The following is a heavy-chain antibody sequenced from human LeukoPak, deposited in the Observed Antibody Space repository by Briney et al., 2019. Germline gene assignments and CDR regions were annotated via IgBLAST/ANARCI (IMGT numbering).Heavy chain of an antibody. J-gene: IGHJ4*02. CDR3: AKDRVRMVRGVIVDY. D-gene: IGHD3-10*01. V-gene: IGHV3-30*02. CDR1: GFTFSSYG. CDR2: IRYDGSNK. Sequence: GGSLRLSCAASGFTFSSYGMHWVRQAPGKGLEWVAFIRYDGSNKYYADSVKGRFTISRDNSKNTLYLQMNSLRAEDTAVYYCAKDRVRMVRGVIVDYWGQGTLVTVSS.